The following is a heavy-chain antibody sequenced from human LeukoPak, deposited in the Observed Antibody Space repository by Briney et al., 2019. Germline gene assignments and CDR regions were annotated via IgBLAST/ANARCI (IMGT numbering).Heavy chain of an antibody. J-gene: IGHJ6*02. Sequence: ASVKVSCKASGYTFTSYAISWVRQAPGQGLEWMGGIIPIFGTANYAQKFQGRVTITADESTSTAYMELSSLRSEDTAVYYCARTGGGDCYSSDCGMDVWGQGTTVTVSS. V-gene: IGHV1-69*13. D-gene: IGHD2-21*02. CDR1: GYTFTSYA. CDR3: ARTGGGDCYSSDCGMDV. CDR2: IIPIFGTA.